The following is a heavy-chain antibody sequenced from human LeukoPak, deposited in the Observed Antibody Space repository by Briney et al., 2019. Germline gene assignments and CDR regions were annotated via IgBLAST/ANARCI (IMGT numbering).Heavy chain of an antibody. J-gene: IGHJ4*02. CDR2: MNPNSGNT. CDR3: ARARNMVQAGLLGY. Sequence: ASVKVSCKASGYTFTSNDINWVRQATGQGLEWMGWMNPNSGNTGYAQKFQGRVTMTRNTSISTAYMELSSLRSEDTAVYYCARARNMVQAGLLGYWGQGTLVTVSS. CDR1: GYTFTSND. V-gene: IGHV1-8*01. D-gene: IGHD3-10*01.